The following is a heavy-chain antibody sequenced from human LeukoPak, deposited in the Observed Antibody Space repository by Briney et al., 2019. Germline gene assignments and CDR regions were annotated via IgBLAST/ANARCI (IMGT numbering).Heavy chain of an antibody. J-gene: IGHJ4*02. CDR2: IYHSGST. V-gene: IGHV4-30-2*01. CDR3: ARYDCSSTSCYLGY. Sequence: SQTLSLTCTVSGGSISSGGYYWGWIRQPPGKGLEWIGYIYHSGSTYYNPSLKSRVTISVDRSKNQSSLKLSSVTAADTAVYYCARYDCSSTSCYLGYWGQGTLVTVSS. D-gene: IGHD2-2*01. CDR1: GGSISSGGYY.